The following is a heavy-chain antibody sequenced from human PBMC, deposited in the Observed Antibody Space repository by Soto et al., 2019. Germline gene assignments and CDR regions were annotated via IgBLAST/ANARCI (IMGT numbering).Heavy chain of an antibody. V-gene: IGHV3-53*01. CDR1: GFNVRSSQ. CDR2: ISIGGTT. CDR3: ARLGPYASGTYSFRHNRFDP. J-gene: IGHJ5*02. Sequence: ELQLVESGGGLIQPGGSLTLSCAASGFNVRSSQMTWVRQAPGKGLEWVSVISIGGTTHYAVSVKGRFTISRDNSKNTVYLQRNSLRAEDTAVYYCARLGPYASGTYSFRHNRFDPWGQGTLVTVS. D-gene: IGHD3-10*01.